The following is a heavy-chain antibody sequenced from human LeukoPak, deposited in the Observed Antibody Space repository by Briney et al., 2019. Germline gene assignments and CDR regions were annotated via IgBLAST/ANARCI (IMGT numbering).Heavy chain of an antibody. Sequence: GGSLRLSCAASGFTFSSYAMHWVRQAPGKGLEWVAVISYDGSNKYYADSVKGRFTISRDNSKNTLYLQMNSLRAEDTAVYYCARDRQSGNYYDSSGSYLGYWGQGTLVTVSS. V-gene: IGHV3-30*04. J-gene: IGHJ4*02. CDR3: ARDRQSGNYYDSSGSYLGY. CDR1: GFTFSSYA. CDR2: ISYDGSNK. D-gene: IGHD3-22*01.